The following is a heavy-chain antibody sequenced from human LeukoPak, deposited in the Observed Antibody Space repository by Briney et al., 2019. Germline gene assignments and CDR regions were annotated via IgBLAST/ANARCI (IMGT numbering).Heavy chain of an antibody. D-gene: IGHD6-19*01. CDR3: TAMGYSSRFDY. CDR2: IKSKTDGGTT. Sequence: GGSLRLSCATSGFTFSNAWMSWVRQAPGKGLEWVGRIKSKTDGGTTDYAAPVKGRFTISRDDSKNTLYLQMNSLKTEDTAVYYCTAMGYSSRFDYWGQGTLVTVSS. V-gene: IGHV3-15*01. CDR1: GFTFSNAW. J-gene: IGHJ4*02.